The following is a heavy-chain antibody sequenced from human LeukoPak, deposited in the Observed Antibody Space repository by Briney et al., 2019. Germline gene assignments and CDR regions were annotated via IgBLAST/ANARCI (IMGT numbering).Heavy chain of an antibody. CDR2: IKQDGSEK. CDR3: AREGSDFWSGYLNWFDP. CDR1: GFTFSSYW. V-gene: IGHV3-7*01. J-gene: IGHJ5*02. D-gene: IGHD3-3*01. Sequence: QAGGSLRLSCAASGFTFSSYWMSWVRQAPGKGLEWVANIKQDGSEKYYVDSVKGRFTISRDNAKNSLYLQMNSLRAEDTAVYYCAREGSDFWSGYLNWFDPWGQGTLVTVSS.